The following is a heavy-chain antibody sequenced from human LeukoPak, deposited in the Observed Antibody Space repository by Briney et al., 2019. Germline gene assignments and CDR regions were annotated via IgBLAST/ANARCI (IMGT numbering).Heavy chain of an antibody. D-gene: IGHD3-10*01. V-gene: IGHV3-23*01. CDR1: AFTFSSYA. CDR3: AKPLLGMDV. CDR2: ISGIGGST. J-gene: IGHJ6*02. Sequence: GGSLRLSCAASAFTFSSYAISWVRQPPGKGREWASAISGIGGSTYYADSVKGRFTISRDNSKNTPYLQMNSLRAEETAVYYCAKPLLGMDVWGQGTTVTVSS.